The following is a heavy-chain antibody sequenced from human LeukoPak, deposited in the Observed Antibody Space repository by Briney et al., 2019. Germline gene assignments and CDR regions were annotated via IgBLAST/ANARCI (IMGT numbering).Heavy chain of an antibody. CDR3: ARDPPYRIAAAVTPFDY. D-gene: IGHD6-13*01. V-gene: IGHV3-21*01. CDR2: ISSSSSYI. Sequence: GGSLRLSCAASGFTFSSCSMNWVRQAPGKGLEWVSSISSSSSYIYYADSVKGRFTISRDNAKNSLYLQMNSLRAEDTAVYYCARDPPYRIAAAVTPFDYWGQGTLVTVSS. J-gene: IGHJ4*02. CDR1: GFTFSSCS.